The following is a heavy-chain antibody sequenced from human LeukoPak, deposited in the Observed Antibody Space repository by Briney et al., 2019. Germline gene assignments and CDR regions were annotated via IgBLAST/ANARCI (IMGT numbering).Heavy chain of an antibody. Sequence: SGGSLRLSCAASGFTFSNYWMNWVRQAPGKGLVWVSRINSDGSSTSYADSVKGRFTISRDNAKNTLYLQMNSLRAEDTAVYYCARRGAVTHAFDIWGQGTMVTVSS. J-gene: IGHJ3*02. D-gene: IGHD4-17*01. CDR1: GFTFSNYW. CDR3: ARRGAVTHAFDI. V-gene: IGHV3-74*01. CDR2: INSDGSST.